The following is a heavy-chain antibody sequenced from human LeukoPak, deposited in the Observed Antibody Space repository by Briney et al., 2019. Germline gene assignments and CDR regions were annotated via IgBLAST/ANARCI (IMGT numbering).Heavy chain of an antibody. CDR1: GFTFSSYS. CDR3: AKQGSGWNYYYMDV. Sequence: GGSLRLSCAASGFTFSSYSMNWVRQAPGKGLEWVSSISSSSSYIYYADSVKGRFTISRDNAKNSLYLQMNSLRAEDTAVYYCAKQGSGWNYYYMDVWGKGTTVTISS. D-gene: IGHD6-19*01. V-gene: IGHV3-21*01. J-gene: IGHJ6*03. CDR2: ISSSSSYI.